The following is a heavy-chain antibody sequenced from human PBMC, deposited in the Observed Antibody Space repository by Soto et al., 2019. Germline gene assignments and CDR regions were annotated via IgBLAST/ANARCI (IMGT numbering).Heavy chain of an antibody. Sequence: SETLSLACTASSDSINTYYGSLFRQPPGKGLEWIGYVYYSGNTNYNPSLESRVTISVDTSRNRFSLNLTSATAADTAAYYCARKGEAASYAHYFMDVWGRGTSVTGSS. CDR1: SDSINTYY. CDR2: VYYSGNT. CDR3: ARKGEAASYAHYFMDV. V-gene: IGHV4-59*01. D-gene: IGHD3-10*01. J-gene: IGHJ6*03.